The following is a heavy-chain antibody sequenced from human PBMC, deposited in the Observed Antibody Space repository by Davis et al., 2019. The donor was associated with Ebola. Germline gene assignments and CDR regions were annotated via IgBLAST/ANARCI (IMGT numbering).Heavy chain of an antibody. D-gene: IGHD3-22*01. V-gene: IGHV1-2*06. CDR1: GYTFTGYY. J-gene: IGHJ4*02. Sequence: AASVKVSCKASGYTFTGYYMHWVRQAPGQGLEWMGRINPNSGVTNYAQKVQGRVTMTRDTSISTAYMELSRLRSDEPAVYYCARADASIVVVIASFDYWGQGTLVTVSS. CDR2: INPNSGVT. CDR3: ARADASIVVVIASFDY.